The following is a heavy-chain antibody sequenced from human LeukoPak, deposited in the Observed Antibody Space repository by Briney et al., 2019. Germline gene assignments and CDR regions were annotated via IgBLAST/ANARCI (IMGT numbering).Heavy chain of an antibody. CDR1: GFTFDDYA. D-gene: IGHD3-22*01. V-gene: IGHV3-9*01. Sequence: PGGSLRLSCAASGFTFDDYAMHWVRQAPGKGLEWVSGISWNSGSIGYADSVKGRFTISRDNAKNSLYLQMNSLRAEDTAVYYCARVPDYYDSSGYYYVDYYYMDVWGKGTTVTVSS. CDR2: ISWNSGSI. J-gene: IGHJ6*03. CDR3: ARVPDYYDSSGYYYVDYYYMDV.